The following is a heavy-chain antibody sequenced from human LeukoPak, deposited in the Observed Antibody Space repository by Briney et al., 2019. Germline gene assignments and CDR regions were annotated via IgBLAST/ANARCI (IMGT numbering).Heavy chain of an antibody. J-gene: IGHJ5*02. CDR2: IFYSGNT. V-gene: IGHV4-39*02. CDR3: ARVVVAATPEGWFDP. D-gene: IGHD2-15*01. CDR1: GDSIISGSYY. Sequence: SETLSLTCTVSGDSIISGSYYWGWIRQPPGKGLEWNGSIFYSGNTYYNPSLKSRVTISVDTSKSQFFLRLNSVTAADTAVYYCARVVVAATPEGWFDPWGQGTLVTVSS.